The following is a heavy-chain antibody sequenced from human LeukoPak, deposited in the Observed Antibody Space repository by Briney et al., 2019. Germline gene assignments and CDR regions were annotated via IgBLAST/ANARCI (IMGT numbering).Heavy chain of an antibody. V-gene: IGHV4-4*02. D-gene: IGHD3-22*01. J-gene: IGHJ4*02. CDR2: IYYSGST. CDR1: GGSISSSNW. CDR3: ARSVGPYYDSSGYPDY. Sequence: SETLSLTCAVSGGSISSSNWWSWVRQPPGKGLEWIGYIYYSGSTNYNPSLKSRVTISVDTSKNQFSLKLSSVTAADRAVYYCARSVGPYYDSSGYPDYWGQGTLVTVSS.